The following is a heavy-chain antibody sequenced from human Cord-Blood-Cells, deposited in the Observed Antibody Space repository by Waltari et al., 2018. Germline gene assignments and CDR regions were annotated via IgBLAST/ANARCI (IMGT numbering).Heavy chain of an antibody. Sequence: QVQLQESGPGLVKPSETLSLTCTVSGGSISSYYWSWLRQPPGKGLEWIGYIYYSGSTNYNPSLKSRVTISVDTSKNQFSLKLSSVTAADTAVYYCARARYCSGGSCYNWFDPWGQGTLVTVSS. J-gene: IGHJ5*02. CDR2: IYYSGST. V-gene: IGHV4-59*01. CDR1: GGSISSYY. CDR3: ARARYCSGGSCYNWFDP. D-gene: IGHD2-15*01.